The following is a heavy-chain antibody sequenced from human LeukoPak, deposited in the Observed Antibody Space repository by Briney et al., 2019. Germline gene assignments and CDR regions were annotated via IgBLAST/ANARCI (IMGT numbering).Heavy chain of an antibody. Sequence: GGSLRLSCVASGLSFSGQWLNWVRQAPGQGLEWVGRIRNKANSYTTEYAASVKGRFTISRDDSKNSLYLQMNSLRVEDTAVYYCAKGPVSAIVGATTLDYWGQGTLVTVSS. CDR3: AKGPVSAIVGATTLDY. CDR2: IRNKANSYTT. V-gene: IGHV3-72*01. D-gene: IGHD1-26*01. J-gene: IGHJ4*02. CDR1: GLSFSGQW.